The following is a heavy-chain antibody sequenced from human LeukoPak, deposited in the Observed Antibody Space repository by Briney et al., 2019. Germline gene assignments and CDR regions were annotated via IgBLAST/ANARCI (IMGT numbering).Heavy chain of an antibody. J-gene: IGHJ4*02. V-gene: IGHV1-18*01. CDR3: ARDSWGEVGTYAY. D-gene: IGHD1-26*01. Sequence: ASVKVSCKASGYTFSSYGITWVRQAPGQGLEWMGWISAYNGYTDYAQRFQGRVTMTADTPTSTAYMELRNLRSDDTAMYYCARDSWGEVGTYAYWGQGTLVTVSS. CDR1: GYTFSSYG. CDR2: ISAYNGYT.